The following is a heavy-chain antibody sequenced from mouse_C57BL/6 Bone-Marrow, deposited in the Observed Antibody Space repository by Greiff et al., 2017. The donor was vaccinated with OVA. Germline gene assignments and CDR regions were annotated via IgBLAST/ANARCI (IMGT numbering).Heavy chain of an antibody. Sequence: VQGVESGAELVRPGASVTLSCKASGYTFTDYEMHWVKQTPVHGLEWIGAIDPETGGTAYNQKSKGKAILTADKSSSTAYMELRSLTSEDSAVYYCTRYWDGYYFDYWGQGTTLTVSS. J-gene: IGHJ2*01. CDR3: TRYWDGYYFDY. V-gene: IGHV1-15*01. CDR1: GYTFTDYE. D-gene: IGHD4-1*01. CDR2: IDPETGGT.